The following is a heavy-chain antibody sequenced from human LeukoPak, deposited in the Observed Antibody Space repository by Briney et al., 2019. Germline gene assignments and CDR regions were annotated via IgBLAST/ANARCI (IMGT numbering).Heavy chain of an antibody. V-gene: IGHV4-30-4*01. CDR2: MYYSGST. D-gene: IGHD1-26*01. CDR1: GGSISSGDYY. J-gene: IGHJ4*02. Sequence: PSGTLSLTCTVSGGSISSGDYYWSWIRQPPGKGLEWIGYMYYSGSTYYNPSLKSRVTISVDTSKNQFSLKLSSVTAADTAVYYCVRRMVGAIRPFDYWGQGTLVTVSS. CDR3: VRRMVGAIRPFDY.